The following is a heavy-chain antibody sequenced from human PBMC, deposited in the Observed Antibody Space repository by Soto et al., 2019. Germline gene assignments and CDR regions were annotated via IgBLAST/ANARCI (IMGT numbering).Heavy chain of an antibody. CDR3: AKVAPYCSGGSCYYFDY. CDR1: GFTFDDYA. CDR2: ISWNSGSI. V-gene: IGHV3-9*01. D-gene: IGHD2-15*01. Sequence: EVQLVESGGGLVQPGRSLRLSCAASGFTFDDYAMHWVRQAPGKGLEWVSGISWNSGSIGYADSVKGRFTISRDNAKNSLYLQMNSLRAEDTALYYCAKVAPYCSGGSCYYFDYWGQGTLVTVSS. J-gene: IGHJ4*02.